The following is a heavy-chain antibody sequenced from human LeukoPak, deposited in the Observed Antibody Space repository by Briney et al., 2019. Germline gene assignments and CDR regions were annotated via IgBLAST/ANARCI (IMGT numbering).Heavy chain of an antibody. D-gene: IGHD3-22*01. J-gene: IGHJ5*02. CDR1: GGSISSGSYY. CDR3: ARDCGWDDSSGYHRDWFDP. Sequence: SETLSLTCTVSGGSISSGSYYWSWIRQPAGKGLEWIGRIYTSGSTNYNPSLKSRVTISVDTSKNQFSLKLSSVTAADTAVYYCARDCGWDDSSGYHRDWFDPWGQGTLVTVSS. CDR2: IYTSGST. V-gene: IGHV4-61*02.